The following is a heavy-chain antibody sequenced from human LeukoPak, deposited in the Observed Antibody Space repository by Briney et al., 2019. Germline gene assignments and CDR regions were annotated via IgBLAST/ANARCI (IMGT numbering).Heavy chain of an antibody. CDR3: AREYSYGPPWDY. J-gene: IGHJ4*02. CDR2: ISAYNGNT. V-gene: IGHV1-18*01. CDR1: GGTFSSYT. Sequence: SSVKVSCKASGGTFSSYTISWVRQAPGQGLEWMGWISAYNGNTNYAQKLQGRVTMTTDTSTSTAYMELRSLRSDDTAVYYCAREYSYGPPWDYWGQGTLVTVSS. D-gene: IGHD5-18*01.